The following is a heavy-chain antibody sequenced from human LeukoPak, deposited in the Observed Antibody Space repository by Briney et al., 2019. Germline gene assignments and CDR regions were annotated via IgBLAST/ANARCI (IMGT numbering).Heavy chain of an antibody. CDR2: IYYSGST. D-gene: IGHD1-26*01. CDR3: ARYFGSSHPFDY. J-gene: IGHJ4*02. Sequence: SETLSLTCTVSGGSISSGDYYWSWIRQPPGKGLEWIGYIYYSGSTNYNPSLKSRVTISVDTSKNQISLKLSSVTAADTAVYYCARYFGSSHPFDYWGQGTLVTVSS. V-gene: IGHV4-61*08. CDR1: GGSISSGDYY.